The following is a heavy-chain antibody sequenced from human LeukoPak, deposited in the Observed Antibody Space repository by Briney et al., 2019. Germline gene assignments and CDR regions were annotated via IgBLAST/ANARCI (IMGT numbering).Heavy chain of an antibody. CDR1: GFTFSSYA. Sequence: PGGSLRLSCAASGFTFSSYAMSWVRQAPGKGLEWVSAISGSGGSTYYADSVEGRFTISRDNSKNTLYLQMNSLRAEDTAVYYCATSVTGYSSRFYYWGQGTLVTVSP. D-gene: IGHD6-19*01. V-gene: IGHV3-23*01. CDR3: ATSVTGYSSRFYY. J-gene: IGHJ4*02. CDR2: ISGSGGST.